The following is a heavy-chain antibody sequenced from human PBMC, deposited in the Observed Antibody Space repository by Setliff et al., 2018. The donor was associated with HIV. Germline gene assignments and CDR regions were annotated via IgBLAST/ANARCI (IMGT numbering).Heavy chain of an antibody. Sequence: AASVKVSCKASGYTFTGYYMHWVRQAPGQGLEWMGWINPNSGGTNYAQKFQGRVTMTRDTSISTAYMELSRVKSDDTAVYYCARGSGYTRRWVPGGSWGQGTMVTVSS. CDR3: ARGSGYTRRWVPGGS. CDR1: GYTFTGYY. CDR2: INPNSGGT. V-gene: IGHV1-2*02. J-gene: IGHJ3*01. D-gene: IGHD6-13*01.